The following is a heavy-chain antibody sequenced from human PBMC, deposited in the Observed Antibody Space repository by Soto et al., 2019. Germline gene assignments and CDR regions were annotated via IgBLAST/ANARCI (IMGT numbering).Heavy chain of an antibody. D-gene: IGHD3-3*01. V-gene: IGHV1-18*01. J-gene: IGHJ4*02. CDR2: ISAYNGNT. CDR1: GYTFTSYG. CDR3: ATGDYNFWSGYSILPSSDY. Sequence: ASVKVSCKASGYTFTSYGISWVRQAPGQGLEWMGWISAYNGNTNYAQKLQGRVTMTTDTSTSTAYMELRSLRSDDTAVYYCATGDYNFWSGYSILPSSDYWGQGPPVPVSS.